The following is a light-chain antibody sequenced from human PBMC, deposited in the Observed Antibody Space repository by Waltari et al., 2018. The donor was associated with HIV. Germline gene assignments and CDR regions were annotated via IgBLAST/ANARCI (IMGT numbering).Light chain of an antibody. CDR1: HDVVNY. Sequence: DIQMPQSPSSLSASLGAGVTITCQASHDVVNYLNEYQQKPGKAPKLLIHDASKLETGVPSRCVGSGDGTDYTFTINRMQSEDSGTYDCEKYVKLPATFGEGTKVEIK. CDR3: EKYVKLPAT. CDR2: DAS. J-gene: IGKJ1*01. V-gene: IGKV1-33*01.